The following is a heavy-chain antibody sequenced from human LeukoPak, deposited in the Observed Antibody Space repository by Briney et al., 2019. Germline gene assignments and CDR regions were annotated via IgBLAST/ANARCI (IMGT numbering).Heavy chain of an antibody. V-gene: IGHV3-7*01. CDR1: GFTFSRFW. CDR3: ASGSEYSSSSYRPFDY. Sequence: GGSLRLSCAASGFTFSRFWMCWVRQAPGKGLEWVANIKEDGSEKNYLDSVKGRFTVSRDNAKNSLYLQMNSLRAEDTAVYYCASGSEYSSSSYRPFDYWGQGTLVTVSS. D-gene: IGHD6-6*01. CDR2: IKEDGSEK. J-gene: IGHJ4*02.